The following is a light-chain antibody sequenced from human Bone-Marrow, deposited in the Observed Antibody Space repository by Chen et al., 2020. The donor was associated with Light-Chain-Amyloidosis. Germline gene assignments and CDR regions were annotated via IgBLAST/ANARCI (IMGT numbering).Light chain of an antibody. V-gene: IGLV3-21*02. J-gene: IGLJ3*02. CDR3: QVWDRSSDRPV. Sequence: SYVLTQPSSVSVAPGQTATIACGGNNIGSTSVHWYQQTPGQAPLLVVYDDSDRPSGIPERLSCSNSGNTATLTSSRVEAGDEAYYYCQVWDRSSDRPVFGGGTKLTVL. CDR1: NIGSTS. CDR2: DDS.